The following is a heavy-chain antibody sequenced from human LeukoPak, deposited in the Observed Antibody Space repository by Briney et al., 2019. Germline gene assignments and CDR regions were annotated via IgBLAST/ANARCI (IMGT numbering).Heavy chain of an antibody. Sequence: GGSLRLSCAASGFTFSNYWMHWVRQAPGKGLVWVSRINSDGSSTSYADSVKGRFTISRDNAKNTLYLQMNSLRAEDTAVYYCARGGGSANFDYWGQGTLVTVSS. J-gene: IGHJ4*02. V-gene: IGHV3-74*01. CDR3: ARGGGSANFDY. CDR1: GFTFSNYW. CDR2: INSDGSST. D-gene: IGHD6-25*01.